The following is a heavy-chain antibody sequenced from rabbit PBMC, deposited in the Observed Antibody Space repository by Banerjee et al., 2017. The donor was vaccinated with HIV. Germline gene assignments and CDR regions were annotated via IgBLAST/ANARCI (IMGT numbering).Heavy chain of an antibody. D-gene: IGHD4-1*01. Sequence: QEQLEESGGDLVKPEGSLTLTCTASGFSFNNRYVMCWVRQAPGKGLERIGCINTSSGNTVYASWAKGRFTISKTSSTTVTLQMTSLTAADTATYFCAREGSAWGEFNLWGQGTLVTVS. CDR1: GFSFNNRYV. V-gene: IGHV1S45*01. CDR2: INTSSGNT. CDR3: AREGSAWGEFNL. J-gene: IGHJ4*01.